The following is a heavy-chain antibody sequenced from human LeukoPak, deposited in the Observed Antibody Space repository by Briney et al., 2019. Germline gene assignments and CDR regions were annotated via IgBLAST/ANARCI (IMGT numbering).Heavy chain of an antibody. CDR1: GYTLTELS. CDR3: ATPRPYCSSTSCPTTTDYYYYYGMDV. D-gene: IGHD2-2*01. J-gene: IGHJ6*02. V-gene: IGHV1-24*01. CDR2: FDPEDGET. Sequence: ASVKVSCKVSGYTLTELSMHWVRQAPGKGLEWMGGFDPEDGETIYAQKFQGRVTMTEDTSTDTAYMELSSLRSEDTAVYYCATPRPYCSSTSCPTTTDYYYYYGMDVWGQGTTVTVSS.